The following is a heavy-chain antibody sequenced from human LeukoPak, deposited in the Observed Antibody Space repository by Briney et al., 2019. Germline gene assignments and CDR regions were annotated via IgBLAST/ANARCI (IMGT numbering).Heavy chain of an antibody. D-gene: IGHD3-16*02. CDR3: AKDPYYDYVWGSYRYSSPDY. V-gene: IGHV3-23*01. CDR2: ISGSGGST. J-gene: IGHJ4*02. Sequence: PGGSLRLSCAASGFTFSSYAMNWVRQAPGKGLEWVSAISGSGGSTYYADSVKGRFTISRDNSKNTLYLQMNSLRAEDTAVYYCAKDPYYDYVWGSYRYSSPDYWGRGTLVTVSS. CDR1: GFTFSSYA.